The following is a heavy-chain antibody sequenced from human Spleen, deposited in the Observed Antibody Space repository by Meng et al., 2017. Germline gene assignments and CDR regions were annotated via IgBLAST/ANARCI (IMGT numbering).Heavy chain of an antibody. Sequence: HLWAAGLVMPPDTVYLPCLSVVGRSSNTYWSWILQPPGKGLEWIGEINHSGSTNYNPSLESRATISVDTSQNNLSLKLSSVTAADSAVYYCARGPTTMAHDFDYWGQGTLVTVSS. D-gene: IGHD4-11*01. CDR3: ARGPTTMAHDFDY. V-gene: IGHV4-34*01. J-gene: IGHJ4*02. CDR1: VGRSSNTY. CDR2: INHSGST.